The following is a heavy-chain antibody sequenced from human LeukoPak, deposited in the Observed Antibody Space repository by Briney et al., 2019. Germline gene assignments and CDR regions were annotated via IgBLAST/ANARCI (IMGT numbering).Heavy chain of an antibody. CDR1: GFTVSSNY. CDR2: IYSGGST. D-gene: IGHD3-9*01. Sequence: PGGSLRLSCAASGFTVSSNYMSWVRQAPGKGLEWVSVIYSGGSTYYADSVKGRFTISRDNSKNTLYLQMNSLRAEDTAVYYCASPDILAAGKDYWGQGTLVTVSS. CDR3: ASPDILAAGKDY. V-gene: IGHV3-66*01. J-gene: IGHJ4*02.